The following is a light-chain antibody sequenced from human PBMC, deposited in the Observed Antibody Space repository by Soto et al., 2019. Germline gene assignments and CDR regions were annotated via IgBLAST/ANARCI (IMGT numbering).Light chain of an antibody. CDR1: QSISSW. CDR3: SESDRGSST. Sequence: DIQMTQSTSTLSASVGDRVIITCRASQSISSWLAWYQQKPGKAPNLLIYRASTLKSGTPSRFSGSGSGTEFTLTISSLEPDGFANEYCSESDRGSSTLGPGTKVEI. V-gene: IGKV1-5*03. J-gene: IGKJ1*01. CDR2: RAS.